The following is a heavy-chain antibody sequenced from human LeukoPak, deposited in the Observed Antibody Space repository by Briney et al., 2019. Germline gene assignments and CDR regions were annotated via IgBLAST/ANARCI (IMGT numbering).Heavy chain of an antibody. CDR3: ARDERLLSFLK. Sequence: PGGTLRLSCAAPGFTFSSYGMSWVRQAPGKGLEWVSAISGSGGSTYYADSVKGRFTISRDNSKNTLYLQMNSLRAEDTAIYYCARDERLLSFLKWGQGTLVTVSS. D-gene: IGHD3-3*01. CDR2: ISGSGGST. CDR1: GFTFSSYG. J-gene: IGHJ4*02. V-gene: IGHV3-23*01.